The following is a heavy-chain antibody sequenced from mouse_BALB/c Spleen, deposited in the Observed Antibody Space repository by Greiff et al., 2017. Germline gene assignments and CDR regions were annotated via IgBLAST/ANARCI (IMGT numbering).Heavy chain of an antibody. Sequence: VQLQQSGAELVRPGVSVKISCKGSGYTFTDYAMHWVKQSHAKSLEWIGVISTYYGDASYNQKFKGKATMTVDKSSSTAYMELARLTSEDSAIYYCARWRNDYGYAMDYWGQGTSVTVSS. CDR2: ISTYYGDA. J-gene: IGHJ4*01. V-gene: IGHV1S137*01. CDR1: GYTFTDYA. CDR3: ARWRNDYGYAMDY. D-gene: IGHD2-4*01.